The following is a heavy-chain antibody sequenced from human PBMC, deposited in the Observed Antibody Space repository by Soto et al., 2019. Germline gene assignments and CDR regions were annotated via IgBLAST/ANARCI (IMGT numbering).Heavy chain of an antibody. V-gene: IGHV5-51*01. CDR1: GHTFTNYW. CDR2: VYPGDSDT. J-gene: IGHJ6*02. CDR3: AASIFYYGMDV. Sequence: GESLKISCKGSGHTFTNYWIGWVRQMPGKGLEWMGIVYPGDSDTKYNPSFQGQVTISADKSITTTYLRWTSLKASDTAIYYCAASIFYYGMDVWGQGTTVTVSS.